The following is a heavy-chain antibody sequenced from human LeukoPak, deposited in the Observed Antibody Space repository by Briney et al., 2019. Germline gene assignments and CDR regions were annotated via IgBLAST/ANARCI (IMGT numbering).Heavy chain of an antibody. CDR1: GFTFSSYA. Sequence: LGGSLRLSCAASGFTFSSYAMSWVRQAPGKGLEWVSAISGSGGSTYYADSVKGRFTISRDNSKNTLYLQMNSLSAEDTAVYYCAKNSFGHYYYYYMDVWGKGTTVTVSS. J-gene: IGHJ6*03. CDR3: AKNSFGHYYYYYMDV. D-gene: IGHD3-16*01. V-gene: IGHV3-23*01. CDR2: ISGSGGST.